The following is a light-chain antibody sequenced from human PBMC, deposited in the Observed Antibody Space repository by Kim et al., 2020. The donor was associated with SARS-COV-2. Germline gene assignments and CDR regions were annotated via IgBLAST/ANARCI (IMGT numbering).Light chain of an antibody. J-gene: IGLJ2*01. CDR2: GKN. V-gene: IGLV3-19*01. Sequence: SSELTQDPDVSVALGQTDRITCQGDSLRNYYATWYKQKPGQAPVVVMSGKNQPPSGIPDRFSGSRLGNRASLIITGAQAACEADYFRHSWDSSGNEVLFG. CDR3: HSWDSSGNEVL. CDR1: SLRNYY.